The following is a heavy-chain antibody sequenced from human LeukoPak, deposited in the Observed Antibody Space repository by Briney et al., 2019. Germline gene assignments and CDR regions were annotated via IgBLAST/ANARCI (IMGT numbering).Heavy chain of an antibody. CDR3: ARGPYSYNYDISVDYFDY. CDR2: ISSSSSYT. Sequence: GGSLRLSCAASGFTFSDYYMSWIRQAPGKGLEWVSYISSSSSYTNYADSVKGRFTISRDNAKNSLYLQMNSLRAEGTAVYYCARGPYSYNYDISVDYFDYWGQGTLVTVSS. CDR1: GFTFSDYY. J-gene: IGHJ4*02. D-gene: IGHD3-9*01. V-gene: IGHV3-11*06.